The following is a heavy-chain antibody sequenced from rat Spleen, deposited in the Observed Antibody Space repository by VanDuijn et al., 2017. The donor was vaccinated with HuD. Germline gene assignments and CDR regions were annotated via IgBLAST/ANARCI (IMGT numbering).Heavy chain of an antibody. CDR1: GFTFSDYY. V-gene: IGHV5-22*01. CDR3: AVAGYGY. D-gene: IGHD1-7*01. J-gene: IGHJ2*01. Sequence: EVQLVESGGGLVRPGRSLRLSCAVSGFTFSDYYMAWVRQAPKKGLEWVASISYEVGSTYYGDSVKGRFTISRDNAKSTLYLQMNSLKSEDTATYYCAVAGYGYWGQGVMVTVSS. CDR2: ISYEVGST.